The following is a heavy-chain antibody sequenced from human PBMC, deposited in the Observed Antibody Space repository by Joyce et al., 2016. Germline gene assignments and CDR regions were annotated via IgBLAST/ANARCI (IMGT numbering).Heavy chain of an antibody. J-gene: IGHJ6*02. Sequence: EVQLVESGGGLVQPGGSLRLSCEASGFSFSIYSMNWVRQAPGKGLEWLSYISSNGFTIYEADAVKGQFTISRDNAKNTLYLQMNSLRDGDTAVYYCARDRDSSGLAYYGMDVWGQGTTVTVSS. CDR3: ARDRDSSGLAYYGMDV. V-gene: IGHV3-48*02. D-gene: IGHD6-19*01. CDR1: GFSFSIYS. CDR2: ISSNGFTI.